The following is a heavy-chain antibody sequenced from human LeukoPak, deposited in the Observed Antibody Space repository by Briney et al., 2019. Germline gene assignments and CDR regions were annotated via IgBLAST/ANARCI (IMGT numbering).Heavy chain of an antibody. Sequence: GGSLRLSCAASGFTFSSYGMHWVRQAPGKGLEWVAVIWYDGGNKYYADSVKGRFTISRDNSKNTLYLQMNSLRAEDTAVYYCARRGIAAPYYFDYWGQGTLVTVSS. V-gene: IGHV3-33*01. D-gene: IGHD6-6*01. J-gene: IGHJ4*02. CDR1: GFTFSSYG. CDR2: IWYDGGNK. CDR3: ARRGIAAPYYFDY.